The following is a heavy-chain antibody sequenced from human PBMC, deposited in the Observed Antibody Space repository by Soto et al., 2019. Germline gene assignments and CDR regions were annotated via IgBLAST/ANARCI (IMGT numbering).Heavy chain of an antibody. CDR1: GGTFSSYT. CDR2: IIPILGIA. D-gene: IGHD3-3*01. CDR3: ARGRRFLEWSYDAFDI. Sequence: SVKVSCKASGGTFSSYTISWVRQAPGQGLEWMGRIIPILGIANYAQKFQGRVTITADKSMSTAYMELSSLRSEDTAVYYCARGRRFLEWSYDAFDIWGQGTMVTVSS. J-gene: IGHJ3*02. V-gene: IGHV1-69*02.